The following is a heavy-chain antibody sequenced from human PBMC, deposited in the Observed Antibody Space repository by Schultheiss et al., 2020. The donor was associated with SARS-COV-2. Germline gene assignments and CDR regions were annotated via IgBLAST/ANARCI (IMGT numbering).Heavy chain of an antibody. CDR3: ARVLAPGGPFDY. CDR1: GFTFSSYG. V-gene: IGHV3-30*03. Sequence: GGSLRLSCAASGFTFSSYGMHWVRQAPGKGLEWVAVISYDGSNKYYADSVKGRFTISRDNSKNTLYLQMNSLRAEDTAVYYCARVLAPGGPFDYWGQGTLVTVSS. D-gene: IGHD3-10*01. J-gene: IGHJ4*02. CDR2: ISYDGSNK.